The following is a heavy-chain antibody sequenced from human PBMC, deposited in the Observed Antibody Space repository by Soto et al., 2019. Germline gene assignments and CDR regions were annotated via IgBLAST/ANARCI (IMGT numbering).Heavy chain of an antibody. Sequence: SETPSLTCTVSGGSISSGGYYWSWIRQHPGKGLEWIGYIYYSGSTYYNPSLKSRVTISVDTSKNQFSLKLSSVTAADTAVYYCARVPLITMVRGVIPPNWFDPWGQGTLVPVSS. V-gene: IGHV4-31*03. CDR1: GGSISSGGYY. CDR3: ARVPLITMVRGVIPPNWFDP. CDR2: IYYSGST. J-gene: IGHJ5*02. D-gene: IGHD3-10*01.